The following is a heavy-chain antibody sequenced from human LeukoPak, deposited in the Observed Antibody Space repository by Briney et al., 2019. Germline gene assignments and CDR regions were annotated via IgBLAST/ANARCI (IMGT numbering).Heavy chain of an antibody. Sequence: GGSLRLSCAASGFTFSIYWMTWFRQAPGKGLECVANIKQDGSEKYYVDSVKGRFTISRDNAKNSLYLQMNSLRAEDTAVYYCARDRRYGGNSLYYFDYWGQGTLVTVSS. D-gene: IGHD4-23*01. CDR3: ARDRRYGGNSLYYFDY. V-gene: IGHV3-7*01. CDR1: GFTFSIYW. CDR2: IKQDGSEK. J-gene: IGHJ4*02.